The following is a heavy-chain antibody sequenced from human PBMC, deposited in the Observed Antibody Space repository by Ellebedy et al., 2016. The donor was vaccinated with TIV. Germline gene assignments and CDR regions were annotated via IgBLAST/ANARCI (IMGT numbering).Heavy chain of an antibody. V-gene: IGHV3-21*06. D-gene: IGHD2-15*01. CDR1: GFTFSNYN. CDR2: ISSTGSDK. J-gene: IGHJ4*02. Sequence: GESLKISCVAPGFTFSNYNINWVRQSPGKRLERVSSISSTGSDKYYAEYVNGRFNISRDNAQDTLFLQMNSLRAEDTAVYLCSRGWSTPDSWGQGTLVIVSS. CDR3: SRGWSTPDS.